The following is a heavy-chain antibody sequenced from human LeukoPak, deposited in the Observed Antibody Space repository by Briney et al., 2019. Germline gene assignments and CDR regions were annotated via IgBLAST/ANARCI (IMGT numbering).Heavy chain of an antibody. CDR1: EFTFTSYI. D-gene: IGHD4-11*01. Sequence: GGSLRLSCAASEFTFTSYIMNWVRQTPGKGLEWVSSFSGSSNYIYYADSVKGRFTISRDNAKNSLYLQMNSLRAEDTAVYYCARAAAVTPRDHLIWGQGTLVTVSS. CDR3: ARAAAVTPRDHLI. J-gene: IGHJ4*02. V-gene: IGHV3-21*01. CDR2: FSGSSNYI.